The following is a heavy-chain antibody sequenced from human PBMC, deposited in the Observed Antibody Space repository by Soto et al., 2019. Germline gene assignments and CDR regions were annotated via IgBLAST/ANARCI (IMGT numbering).Heavy chain of an antibody. CDR1: GYTFTAYG. CDR2: ISPYNGDT. V-gene: IGHV1-18*04. D-gene: IGHD2-15*01. CDR3: ARTPRAQMIVLEAATRFDY. Sequence: ASVKVSCKASGYTFTAYGFNWVRQAPGQGLEWMGWISPYNGDTDYAQNFQGRVTLTTDTSTSTAYMELRSLTSDDTAIYYCARTPRAQMIVLEAATRFDYWGQGTLVTVSS. J-gene: IGHJ4*02.